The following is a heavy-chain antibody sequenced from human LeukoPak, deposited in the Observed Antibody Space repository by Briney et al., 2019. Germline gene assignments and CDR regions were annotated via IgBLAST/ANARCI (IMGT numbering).Heavy chain of an antibody. CDR1: GFTFRSYW. CDR2: INSDGRDT. D-gene: IGHD3-10*01. CDR3: ARGDETDYYGTGSYYHYFEY. J-gene: IGHJ4*02. Sequence: GGSLRLSCAASGFTFRSYWMHWVRQAPGKGLVWVSRINSDGRDTRDADSVKGRFTISRDNAKNTLYLQMNSLRAEDTAVYYCARGDETDYYGTGSYYHYFEYWGQGTLVTVSS. V-gene: IGHV3-74*01.